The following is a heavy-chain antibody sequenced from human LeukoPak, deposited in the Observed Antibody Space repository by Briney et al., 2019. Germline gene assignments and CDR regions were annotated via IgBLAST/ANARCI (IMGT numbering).Heavy chain of an antibody. CDR2: INPSGGST. D-gene: IGHD1-26*01. V-gene: IGHV1-46*01. CDR1: GYTFTSYA. J-gene: IGHJ4*02. Sequence: ASVKVSCKASGYTFTSYAMHWVRQAPGQRLEWMGIINPSGGSTTYARNFQGRVTMTRDKSTSTVYMELSSLRSDDTAVYYCARADQGMMGARLGYWGQGTLVTVSS. CDR3: ARADQGMMGARLGY.